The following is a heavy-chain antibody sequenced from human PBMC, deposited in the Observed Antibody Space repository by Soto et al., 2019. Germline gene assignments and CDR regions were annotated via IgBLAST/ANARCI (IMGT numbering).Heavy chain of an antibody. CDR3: ARCMWLLQAEGYYGMDV. D-gene: IGHD3-22*01. CDR1: GYSFTSYW. V-gene: IGHV5-51*01. Sequence: PGESLKISCKGSGYSFTSYWIGWVRQMPGKGLEWMGIIYPGDSDTRYSPSFQGQVTISADKSISTAYLQWSSLKASDTAMYYCARCMWLLQAEGYYGMDVWGQGTTVTVSS. CDR2: IYPGDSDT. J-gene: IGHJ6*02.